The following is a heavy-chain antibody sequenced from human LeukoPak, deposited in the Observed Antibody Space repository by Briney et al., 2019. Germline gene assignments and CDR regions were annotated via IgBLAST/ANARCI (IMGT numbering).Heavy chain of an antibody. V-gene: IGHV1-2*02. Sequence: ASVKVSCKASGYTFTGYYMHWVRQAPGQGFEWMGWIIPNSGGTNYAQQFQGRVTMTRDTSIITAYMELSRLRSDDTAVYYCARDLYYASGSYFGSYSYYGMDVWGQGTTVTVSS. CDR2: IIPNSGGT. CDR1: GYTFTGYY. D-gene: IGHD3-10*01. J-gene: IGHJ6*02. CDR3: ARDLYYASGSYFGSYSYYGMDV.